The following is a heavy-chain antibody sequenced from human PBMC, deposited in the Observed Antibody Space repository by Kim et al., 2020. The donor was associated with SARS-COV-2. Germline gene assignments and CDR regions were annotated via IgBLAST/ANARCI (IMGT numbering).Heavy chain of an antibody. V-gene: IGHV3-23*01. Sequence: GGSLRLSCAASGFTFSSYAMSWVRQAPGKGLEWVSAISGSGGSTYYADSVKGRFTISRDNSKNTLYLQMNSLRAEDTAVYYCAKYSYGTTGHYYYYYGMDVWGQGTTVTVSS. J-gene: IGHJ6*02. D-gene: IGHD5-18*01. CDR1: GFTFSSYA. CDR2: ISGSGGST. CDR3: AKYSYGTTGHYYYYYGMDV.